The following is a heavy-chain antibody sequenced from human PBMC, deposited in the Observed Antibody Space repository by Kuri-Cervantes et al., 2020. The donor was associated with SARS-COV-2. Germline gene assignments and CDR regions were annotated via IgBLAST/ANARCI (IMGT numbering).Heavy chain of an antibody. CDR1: GGSFSGYY. Sequence: GSLRLSCAVYGGSFSGYYWSWIRQPPGKGLEWIGEINHSGSTNYNPSLKSRVTISVDTSKNQFSLKLSSVTAADTAVYYCARTGELPLYYLDYRGQGTLVTVSS. D-gene: IGHD1-26*01. J-gene: IGHJ4*02. V-gene: IGHV4-34*01. CDR2: INHSGST. CDR3: ARTGELPLYYLDY.